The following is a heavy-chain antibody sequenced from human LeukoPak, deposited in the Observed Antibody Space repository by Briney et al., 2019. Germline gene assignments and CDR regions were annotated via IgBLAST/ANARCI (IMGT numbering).Heavy chain of an antibody. CDR1: GGSFIDYY. Sequence: PSETLSLTCAVYGGSFIDYYWSWIRQPPGKGLEWIGAINHSGSPNYNPSLESRVPISEDMSKNQFPVKLRSVTAADAAVYYCARGSGYGGNSVFGYWGEGTLVTVSS. CDR3: ARGSGYGGNSVFGY. CDR2: INHSGSP. J-gene: IGHJ4*02. V-gene: IGHV4-34*01. D-gene: IGHD4-23*01.